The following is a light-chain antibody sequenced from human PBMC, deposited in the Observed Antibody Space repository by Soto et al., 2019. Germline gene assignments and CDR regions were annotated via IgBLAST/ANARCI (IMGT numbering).Light chain of an antibody. CDR1: QSVSNNY. V-gene: IGKV3-11*01. CDR2: DAS. CDR3: QQRYIWPPLT. Sequence: EIVLTQSPCTLSLSPGERATLCCRASQSVSNNYLSWYQQKPRQAPRLLLYDASNRATGIPARFSGSGSGTDFTLTISSLEPEDFAIYYCQQRYIWPPLTFGQGTRLEI. J-gene: IGKJ5*01.